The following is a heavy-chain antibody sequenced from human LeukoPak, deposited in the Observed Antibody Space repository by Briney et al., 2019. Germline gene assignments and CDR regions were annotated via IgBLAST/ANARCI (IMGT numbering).Heavy chain of an antibody. Sequence: PEGSLRLSCAASGFIFSNYALMWVRQAPGKGLEWVSSITGSGDETFYSDSVKGRFSVSRDNSKSMLYLQMYSLGGEDTAIYYCAKGRASGLVDWFDPWGQGTLVTVSS. CDR3: AKGRASGLVDWFDP. D-gene: IGHD1-26*01. CDR1: GFIFSNYA. CDR2: ITGSGDET. V-gene: IGHV3-23*01. J-gene: IGHJ5*02.